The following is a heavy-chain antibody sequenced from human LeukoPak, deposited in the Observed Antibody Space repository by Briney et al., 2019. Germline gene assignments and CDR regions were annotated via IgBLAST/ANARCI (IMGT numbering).Heavy chain of an antibody. CDR2: INHSGST. J-gene: IGHJ5*02. D-gene: IGHD2-15*01. V-gene: IGHV4-34*01. CDR1: GGSFRGYY. Sequence: PSETLSLTCAVYGGSFRGYYWSWIRQPPGKGLEWIWEINHSGSTNYNPSLKSRVTISVDTSKNQFSLKLSSVTAADTAVYYCAREVVVVVAAIWWFDPWGQGTLVTVPS. CDR3: AREVVVVVAAIWWFDP.